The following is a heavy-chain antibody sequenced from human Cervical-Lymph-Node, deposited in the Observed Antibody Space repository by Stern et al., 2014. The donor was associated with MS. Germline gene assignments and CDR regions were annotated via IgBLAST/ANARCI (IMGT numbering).Heavy chain of an antibody. CDR2: IFYSGST. J-gene: IGHJ4*02. CDR3: ARPNSSGWFYFDS. D-gene: IGHD6-19*01. V-gene: IGHV4-59*01. CDR1: GGSIRSNY. Sequence: QVQLQESGPGLVKPSETLSLTCTVSGGSIRSNYWSWIRQPPGKGLEWIGYIFYSGSTNYNPSLKSRLAMSIDTSRNQFSLNLTSVTAADTAVYYCARPNSSGWFYFDSWGQGTLVTVSS.